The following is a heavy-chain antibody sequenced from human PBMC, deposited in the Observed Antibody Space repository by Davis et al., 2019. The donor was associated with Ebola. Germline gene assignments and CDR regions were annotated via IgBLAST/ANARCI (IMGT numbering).Heavy chain of an antibody. D-gene: IGHD4-17*01. CDR1: GFTFSSYE. CDR3: ARDDYGDPMRFYYYGMDV. Sequence: LSLTCAASGFTFSSYEMNWVRQAPGKGLEWVSSISSSSSYIYYADSVKGRFTISRDNAKNSLYLQMNSLRAEDTAVYYCARDDYGDPMRFYYYGMDVWGQGTTVTVSS. V-gene: IGHV3-21*01. J-gene: IGHJ6*02. CDR2: ISSSSSYI.